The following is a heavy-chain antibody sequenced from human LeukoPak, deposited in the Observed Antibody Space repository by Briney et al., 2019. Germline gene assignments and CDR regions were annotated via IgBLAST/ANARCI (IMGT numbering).Heavy chain of an antibody. D-gene: IGHD2/OR15-2a*01. V-gene: IGHV4-59*01. CDR2: IYYSGST. CDR3: AKDSAKKYDDY. J-gene: IGHJ4*02. CDR1: GGSISSYY. Sequence: PSETLSLTCTVSGGSISSYYWSWIRQPPGKGLEWIGYIYYSGSTNYNPSLKSRVTISVDTSKNQFSLKLSSVTAADTAVYYCAKDSAKKYDDYWGQGTLVTVSS.